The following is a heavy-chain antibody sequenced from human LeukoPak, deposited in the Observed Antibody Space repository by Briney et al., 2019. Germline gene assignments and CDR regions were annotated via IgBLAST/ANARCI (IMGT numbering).Heavy chain of an antibody. CDR2: INHSGST. D-gene: IGHD6-19*01. Sequence: KASETLSLTCAVYGGSFSGYYWSWIRQPPGKGLEWIGEINHSGSTNYNLSLKSRVTISVDTSKNQFSLKLSSVTAADTAVYYCARGPPRGGAVRYSSGWYVGYWGQGTLVTVSS. J-gene: IGHJ4*02. V-gene: IGHV4-34*01. CDR3: ARGPPRGGAVRYSSGWYVGY. CDR1: GGSFSGYY.